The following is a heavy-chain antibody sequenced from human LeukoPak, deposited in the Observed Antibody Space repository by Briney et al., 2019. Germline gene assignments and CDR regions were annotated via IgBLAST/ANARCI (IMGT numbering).Heavy chain of an antibody. CDR3: ARHVEIAVVGPIDY. J-gene: IGHJ4*02. Sequence: SETLSLTCTVSGGSISSSRDYWGWIRQPPGKGLEWIGSIYYSGSTYYNPSLKSRVTISVDTSKNQFSLKLSSVTAADTAVYYCARHVEIAVVGPIDYWRQGTLDTVSS. D-gene: IGHD6-19*01. CDR1: GGSISSSRDY. CDR2: IYYSGST. V-gene: IGHV4-39*01.